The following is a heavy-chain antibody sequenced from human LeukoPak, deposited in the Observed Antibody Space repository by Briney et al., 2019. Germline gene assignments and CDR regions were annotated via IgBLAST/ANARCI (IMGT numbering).Heavy chain of an antibody. D-gene: IGHD4-17*01. V-gene: IGHV4-38-2*02. Sequence: SETLSLTCTVSGYSIRSGYYWDWIRQPPGKGLEWIGSIYRSGRTYYNPSLKSRVDTSKNQFSLGLSSVTAADTAVYYCVRHYDYGDYAPFDYWGQGTLVTVSS. CDR2: IYRSGRT. J-gene: IGHJ4*02. CDR1: GYSIRSGYY. CDR3: VRHYDYGDYAPFDY.